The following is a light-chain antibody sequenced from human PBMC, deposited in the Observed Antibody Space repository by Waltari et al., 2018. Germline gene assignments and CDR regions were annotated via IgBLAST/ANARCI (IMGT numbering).Light chain of an antibody. CDR1: QSVSSIY. CDR2: GAS. J-gene: IGKJ4*01. CDR3: QQYGSSPRT. Sequence: EIVLTQSPGTLSLSPGERATLSCRASQSVSSIYLAWYQQKPGQAPRLLIYGASNRATGIPDRFSGSGSGTDFTLTISRLEPEDFAMYYCQQYGSSPRTFGGGTKVEIK. V-gene: IGKV3-20*01.